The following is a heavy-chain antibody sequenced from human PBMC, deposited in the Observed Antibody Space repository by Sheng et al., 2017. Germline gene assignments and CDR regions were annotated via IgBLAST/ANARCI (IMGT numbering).Heavy chain of an antibody. J-gene: IGHJ5*02. CDR2: LSAGGGNT. V-gene: IGHV3-23*01. Sequence: EVQLLESGGGLVQPGGSLGLSCVASGFTFSTYAMSWVRQAPGKGLEWVSGLSAGGGNTYYADSVKGRFTISRENSKNTLFLQMSSLRAEDTAVYYCARDQGSGAYYLAWGQGTLVTVSS. CDR3: ARDQGSGAYYLA. D-gene: IGHD1-26*01. CDR1: GFTFSTYA.